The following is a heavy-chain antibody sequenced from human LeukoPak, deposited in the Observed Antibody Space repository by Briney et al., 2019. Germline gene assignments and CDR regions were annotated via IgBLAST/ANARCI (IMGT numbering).Heavy chain of an antibody. CDR3: ARELYYYGSGSYHH. Sequence: GGSLRLSCAASGFTFSNYAMSWVRQAPGKGLEWVSAISGSGGRTYYADSVKGRFTISRDNSKNTLYLQMNSLTAKDTAVYYCARELYYYGSGSYHHWGQGTLVTVSS. J-gene: IGHJ5*02. CDR2: ISGSGGRT. D-gene: IGHD3-10*01. V-gene: IGHV3-23*01. CDR1: GFTFSNYA.